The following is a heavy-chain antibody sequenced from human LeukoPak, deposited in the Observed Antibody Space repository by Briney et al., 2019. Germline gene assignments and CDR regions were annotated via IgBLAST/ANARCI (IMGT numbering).Heavy chain of an antibody. Sequence: SETLSLTCTVSGGSISSSSYYWGWIRQPPGKGLEWIGSIYYSGSTYYNPSLKSRVTISVDTSKNQFSLRLSSVNAADTAVYYCARVYGSGYDFRGAFDIWGQGTMVTVSS. D-gene: IGHD5-12*01. V-gene: IGHV4-39*07. CDR1: GGSISSSSYY. J-gene: IGHJ3*02. CDR3: ARVYGSGYDFRGAFDI. CDR2: IYYSGST.